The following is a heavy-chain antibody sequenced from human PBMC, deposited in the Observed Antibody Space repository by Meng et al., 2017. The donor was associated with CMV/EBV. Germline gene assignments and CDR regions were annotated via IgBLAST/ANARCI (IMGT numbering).Heavy chain of an antibody. Sequence: SETLSLTCTVSGGSVSSGSYYWSWIRQPPGKGLEWIGYIYYSGSTNYNPSLKSRVTISIDTSKNQFSLKLSSVTAADTAVCYCARESIVVVPAAIGGGYYYYGMDVWGQGTTVTVSS. V-gene: IGHV4-61*01. D-gene: IGHD2-2*02. J-gene: IGHJ6*02. CDR2: IYYSGST. CDR1: GGSVSSGSYY. CDR3: ARESIVVVPAAIGGGYYYYGMDV.